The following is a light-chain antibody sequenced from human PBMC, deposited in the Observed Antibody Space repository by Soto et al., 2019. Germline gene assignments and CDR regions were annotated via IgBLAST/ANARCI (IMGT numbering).Light chain of an antibody. CDR1: ASDIGRYNY. CDR3: NSYVGSNNYV. J-gene: IGLJ1*01. V-gene: IGLV2-8*01. Sequence: QSVLTQPPSASGSPGRSVTISCIGTASDIGRYNYVSWYQHHPGKAPKLIIYEVTKRPSGVPDRFSGSKSGNTASLTVSGLQADDEADYYCNSYVGSNNYVFGTGTKVTVL. CDR2: EVT.